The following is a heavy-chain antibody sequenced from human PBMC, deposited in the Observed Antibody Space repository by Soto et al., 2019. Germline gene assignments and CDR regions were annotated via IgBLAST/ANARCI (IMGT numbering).Heavy chain of an antibody. CDR3: XXXXXSSSSCFFLWVDP. V-gene: IGHV3-23*01. J-gene: IGHJ5*02. Sequence: EVQLLESGGGLVQPGGSLRLSCAASGFTFSDYAMSWVRQAPGKGLEWLSLISGTGVPTLYAGSVKGRFSVSRDNSKSTLFLEMNDLRVDDTAKYXXXXXXXSSSSCFFLWVDPWGPGTLXTVSX. CDR1: GFTFSDYA. CDR2: ISGTGVPT. D-gene: IGHD2-2*01.